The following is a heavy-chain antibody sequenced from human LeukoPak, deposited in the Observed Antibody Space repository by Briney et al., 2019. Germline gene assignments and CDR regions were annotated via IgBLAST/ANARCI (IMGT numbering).Heavy chain of an antibody. J-gene: IGHJ6*03. CDR1: GYSISSGYY. CDR2: IYHSGST. CDR3: ARVRATEFWSGYYNYYYYYMDV. V-gene: IGHV4-38-2*02. D-gene: IGHD3-3*01. Sequence: SETLSLTCTVSGYSISSGYYWGWIRQPPGKGLEWIGSIYHSGSTYYNPSLKSRVTISVDTSKNQFSLKLSSVTAADTAVYYCARVRATEFWSGYYNYYYYYMDVWGKGTTVTVSS.